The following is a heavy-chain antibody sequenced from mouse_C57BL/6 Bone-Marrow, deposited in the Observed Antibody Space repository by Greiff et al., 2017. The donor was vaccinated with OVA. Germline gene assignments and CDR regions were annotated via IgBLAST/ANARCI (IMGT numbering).Heavy chain of an antibody. J-gene: IGHJ3*01. CDR3: ARRHYYGRAY. CDR2: ISSGGSYT. V-gene: IGHV5-6*02. D-gene: IGHD1-1*01. Sequence: EVMLVESGGDLVKPGGSLKLSCAASGFTFSSYGMSWVRQTPDKRLEWVATISSGGSYTYYPDSVKGRFTISRDNAKNTLYLQMSSLKSEDTAMYYCARRHYYGRAYWGQGTLVTVSA. CDR1: GFTFSSYG.